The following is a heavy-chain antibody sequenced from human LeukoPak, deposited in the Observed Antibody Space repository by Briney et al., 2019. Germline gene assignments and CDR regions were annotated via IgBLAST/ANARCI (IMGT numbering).Heavy chain of an antibody. D-gene: IGHD5-18*01. Sequence: SETLSLTCTVSGGSISSSDYYWGWIRQPPGKGLEWIGTIFYSGSTYYNPSLKSRVTISVDTSRNQFSLKLSSVTAADTAVYYCARDREYSYGYFDYWGQGTLVTVSS. CDR3: ARDREYSYGYFDY. V-gene: IGHV4-39*07. CDR2: IFYSGST. CDR1: GGSISSSDYY. J-gene: IGHJ4*02.